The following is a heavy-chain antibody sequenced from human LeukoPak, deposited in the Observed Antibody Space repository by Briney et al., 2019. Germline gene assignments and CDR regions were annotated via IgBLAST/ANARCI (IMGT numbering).Heavy chain of an antibody. CDR1: GFTFGTYA. Sequence: GGSLRLSCAASGFTFGTYAMNWVRQAPGKGLEWVSGISGSGDGTYYAGSVKGRFTISRDNSKNTLYLQMNSLRAEDTALYYCAKDTWRLGYWGQGTLVTVSS. D-gene: IGHD3-16*01. CDR3: AKDTWRLGY. V-gene: IGHV3-23*01. CDR2: ISGSGDGT. J-gene: IGHJ4*02.